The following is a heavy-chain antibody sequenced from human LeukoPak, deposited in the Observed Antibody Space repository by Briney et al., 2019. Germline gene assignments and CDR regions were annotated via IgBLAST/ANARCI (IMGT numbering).Heavy chain of an antibody. D-gene: IGHD3-10*01. J-gene: IGHJ4*02. V-gene: IGHV3-21*01. CDR3: ARGPRITMVRGVILRPFDY. CDR1: GFTLSSYS. Sequence: GGSLRLSCAASGFTLSSYSMTWVRQAPGKGLEWVSSISSSSSYIYYADSVKGRFTISRDNAKNSLYLRMNSLRAEDTAVYYCARGPRITMVRGVILRPFDYWGQGTLVTVSS. CDR2: ISSSSSYI.